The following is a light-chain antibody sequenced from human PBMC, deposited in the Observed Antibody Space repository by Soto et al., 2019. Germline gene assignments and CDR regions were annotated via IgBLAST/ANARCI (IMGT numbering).Light chain of an antibody. CDR3: AAWDDSLNGYV. V-gene: IGLV1-44*01. CDR1: SSNIGSNT. Sequence: QSVLTQPPSASGTPGQRVTISCSVSSSNIGSNTVNWYQQLPGTAPKLLIYGNNERPSGVPDRFSGSKSGTSASLAISGLQSEDEADYYCAAWDDSLNGYVFGTGTKVTLL. J-gene: IGLJ1*01. CDR2: GNN.